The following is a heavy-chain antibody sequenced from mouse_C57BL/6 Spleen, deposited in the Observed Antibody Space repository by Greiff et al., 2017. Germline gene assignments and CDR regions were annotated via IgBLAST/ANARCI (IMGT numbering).Heavy chain of an antibody. J-gene: IGHJ1*03. CDR3: AREGLGRYFDV. CDR1: GFTFSDYG. Sequence: EVNLVESGGGLVKPGGSLKLSCAASGFTFSDYGMHWVRQAPEKGLEWVAYISSGSSTIYYADTVKGRFTISRDNAKNTLFLQMTSLRSEDTAMYYCAREGLGRYFDVWGTGTTVTVSS. V-gene: IGHV5-17*01. D-gene: IGHD4-1*01. CDR2: ISSGSSTI.